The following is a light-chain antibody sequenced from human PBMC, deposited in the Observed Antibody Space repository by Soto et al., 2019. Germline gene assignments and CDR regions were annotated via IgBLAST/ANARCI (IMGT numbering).Light chain of an antibody. CDR3: QQYNTYSNT. J-gene: IGKJ2*01. Sequence: DIQMTQSPSTLSASVGDRVTITCRASQSINNWLAWYQQKPGKAPKLLIYKASSLESGVTSRFSGSGSGTEFILTISSLQPDAFATDYCQQYNTYSNTFGQGTKREIQ. CDR2: KAS. V-gene: IGKV1-5*03. CDR1: QSINNW.